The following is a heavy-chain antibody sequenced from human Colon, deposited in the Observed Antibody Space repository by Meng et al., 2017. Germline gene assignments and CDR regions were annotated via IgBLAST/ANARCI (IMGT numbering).Heavy chain of an antibody. D-gene: IGHD7-27*01. J-gene: IGHJ3*02. CDR3: AREESSGAFDI. Sequence: GESLKISCTASGFTFTDHWMHWFRQAPGKGLEWVASISRDGSQKNFVHSVKGRFTISRDNDKNSLILQMNSLRVEDTAVYYCAREESSGAFDIWGQGTLVTVSS. CDR2: ISRDGSQK. V-gene: IGHV3-7*01. CDR1: GFTFTDHW.